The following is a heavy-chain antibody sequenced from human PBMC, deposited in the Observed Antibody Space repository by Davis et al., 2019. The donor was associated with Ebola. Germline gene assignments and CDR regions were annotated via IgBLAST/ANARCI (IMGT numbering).Heavy chain of an antibody. Sequence: ASVKVSCKASGYTFTSYYMHWVRQAPGQGLEWMGIINPSGGSTSYAQKFQGRVTMTRDTSTSTVYMELSSLRSEDTAVYYCARVRAYYDFWSGYPYYYYGMDVWGQGTTVTVSS. CDR2: INPSGGST. CDR1: GYTFTSYY. D-gene: IGHD3-3*01. CDR3: ARVRAYYDFWSGYPYYYYGMDV. J-gene: IGHJ6*02. V-gene: IGHV1-46*01.